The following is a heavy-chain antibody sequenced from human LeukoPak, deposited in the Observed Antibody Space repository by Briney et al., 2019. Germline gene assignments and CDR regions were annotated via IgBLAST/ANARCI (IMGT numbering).Heavy chain of an antibody. Sequence: GGSLRLSCAASGFTFSSYSMNWVRQAPGKGLEWVSSISSSSSYIYYADSVKGRFTISRDNAKNSLYLKMNSLRAEDTAVYYCARDAAGTLWFDPWGQGTLVTVSS. CDR3: ARDAAGTLWFDP. CDR2: ISSSSSYI. V-gene: IGHV3-21*01. CDR1: GFTFSSYS. J-gene: IGHJ5*02. D-gene: IGHD6-19*01.